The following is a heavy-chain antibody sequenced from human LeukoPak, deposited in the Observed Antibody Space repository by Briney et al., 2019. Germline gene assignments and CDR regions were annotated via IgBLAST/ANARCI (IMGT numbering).Heavy chain of an antibody. CDR3: AKGMATKLGYFDY. Sequence: GGSLRLSCAASGFTFSSYDMHWVRQAPGKGLEWVALIWYDGSNKYQADSVKGRFAISRDNSKNTLYLQMNSLRAEDTAVYYCAKGMATKLGYFDYWGQGTLVTVSS. CDR2: IWYDGSNK. D-gene: IGHD7-27*01. CDR1: GFTFSSYD. V-gene: IGHV3-33*06. J-gene: IGHJ4*02.